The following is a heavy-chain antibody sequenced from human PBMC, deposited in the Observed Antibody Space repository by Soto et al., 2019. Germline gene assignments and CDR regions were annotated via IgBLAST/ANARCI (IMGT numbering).Heavy chain of an antibody. J-gene: IGHJ6*02. CDR1: GYTFTGYY. V-gene: IGHV1-2*02. CDR3: ARSPRSYYYYGMDV. Sequence: ASVKVSCKASGYTFTGYYMHWVRQAPGQGLEWMGWINPNSGGTNYAQKFQGRVTMTRDTSISTAYMELSRLRSDDTAVYYCARSPRSYYYYGMDVWGPGTTVTVSS. CDR2: INPNSGGT.